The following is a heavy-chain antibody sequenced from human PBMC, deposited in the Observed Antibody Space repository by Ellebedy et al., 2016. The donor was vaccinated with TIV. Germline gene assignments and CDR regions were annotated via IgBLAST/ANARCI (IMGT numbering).Heavy chain of an antibody. D-gene: IGHD6-19*01. CDR3: ARLFHRGPGYSSGWFDFDY. Sequence: ASVKVSXXASGYTFTSYYMHWVRQAPGQGLEWMGIINPSGGSTSYAQKFQGRVTMTRDTSTSTVYMELSSLRSEDTAVYYCARLFHRGPGYSSGWFDFDYWGQGTLVTVSS. J-gene: IGHJ4*02. V-gene: IGHV1-46*01. CDR1: GYTFTSYY. CDR2: INPSGGST.